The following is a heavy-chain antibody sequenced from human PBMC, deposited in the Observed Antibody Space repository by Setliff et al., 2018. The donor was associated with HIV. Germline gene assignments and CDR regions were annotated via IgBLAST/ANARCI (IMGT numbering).Heavy chain of an antibody. J-gene: IGHJ4*02. V-gene: IGHV1-69-2*01. CDR3: ATLDYYGSQTYNLALHY. CDR1: GYTFTDYY. CDR2: VDPKNGKT. Sequence: VKVSCKASGYTFTDYYMHWVQQAPGKGLEWMGRVDPKNGKTLYAENLRGRITITADTSTDTAYMELNSLRSEDTAMYYCATLDYYGSQTYNLALHYWGQGTLVTSPQ. D-gene: IGHD3-10*01.